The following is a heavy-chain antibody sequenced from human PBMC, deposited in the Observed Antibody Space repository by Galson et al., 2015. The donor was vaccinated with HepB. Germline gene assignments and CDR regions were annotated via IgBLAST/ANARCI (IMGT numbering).Heavy chain of an antibody. CDR2: IWFDGTNK. D-gene: IGHD4-17*01. CDR3: ARASGGGHPTATHY. Sequence: SLRLSCAASGFIFDSYGMHWVRQAPGKGLEWVAAIWFDGTNKYYADSVKGRFTISRDNSENTLYLQMTNVRVDDTAVYFCARASGGGHPTATHYWGQGTLVTVSS. V-gene: IGHV3-33*01. CDR1: GFIFDSYG. J-gene: IGHJ1*01.